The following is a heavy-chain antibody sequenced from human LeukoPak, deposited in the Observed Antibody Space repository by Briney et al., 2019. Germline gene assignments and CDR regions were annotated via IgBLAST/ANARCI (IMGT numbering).Heavy chain of an antibody. CDR2: IYYSGST. D-gene: IGHD3-10*01. CDR1: GGSISSSSYY. V-gene: IGHV4-39*07. J-gene: IGHJ6*03. Sequence: SETLSLTCTVSGGSISSSSYYWGWIRQPPGKGLEWIGSIYYSGSTYYNPSLKSRVTISVDTSKNQFSLKLSSVTAADTAVYYCARWGGSGSYYKRPSYYYMDVWGKGTTVTVSS. CDR3: ARWGGSGSYYKRPSYYYMDV.